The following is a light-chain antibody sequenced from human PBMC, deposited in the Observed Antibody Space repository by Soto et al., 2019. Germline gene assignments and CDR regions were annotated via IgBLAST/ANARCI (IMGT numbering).Light chain of an antibody. V-gene: IGKV3-11*01. Sequence: EIVLTQSPATLSLSPGERATLSCRASQSVTTYLAWYQQKPGQAPRLPIYDASNRATGIPARFSGSGSETDFTLTISSLEPEDFAVYYCQQRKSSPLTFGQGTRLEIK. CDR1: QSVTTY. CDR2: DAS. CDR3: QQRKSSPLT. J-gene: IGKJ5*01.